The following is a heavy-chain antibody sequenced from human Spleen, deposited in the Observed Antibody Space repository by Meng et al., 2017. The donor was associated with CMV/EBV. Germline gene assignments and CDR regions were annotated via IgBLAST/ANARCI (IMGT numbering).Heavy chain of an antibody. CDR3: VRRVSRVNPDAFDF. Sequence: ASVKVSCKASGYTFTSFDINWVRQATGQGLEWMGWMNPISGNTGFAQKFQGRVTLTMINSISTAYMELSSLRLEDTAVYYCVRRVSRVNPDAFDFWGQGTTVTVSS. V-gene: IGHV1-8*01. D-gene: IGHD6-13*01. J-gene: IGHJ3*01. CDR2: MNPISGNT. CDR1: GYTFTSFD.